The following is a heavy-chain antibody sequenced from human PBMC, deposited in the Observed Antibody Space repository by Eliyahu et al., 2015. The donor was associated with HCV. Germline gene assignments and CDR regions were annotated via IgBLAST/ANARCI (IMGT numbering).Heavy chain of an antibody. CDR2: IWYDGSNK. CDR1: GFXFSXYG. D-gene: IGHD3-10*01. J-gene: IGHJ4*02. CDR3: ARDWGFKGFGELLTIDY. V-gene: IGHV3-33*01. Sequence: QVQLVESGGGVVQPGRSLRLSCAASGFXFSXYGXHWVRQAPGKGLEWVAVIWYDGSNKYYADSVKGRFTISRDNSKNTLYLQMNSLRAEDTAVYYCARDWGFKGFGELLTIDYWGQGTLVTVSS.